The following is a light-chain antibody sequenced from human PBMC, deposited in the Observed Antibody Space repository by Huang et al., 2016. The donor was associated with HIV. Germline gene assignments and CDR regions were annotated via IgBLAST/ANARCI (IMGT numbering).Light chain of an antibody. V-gene: IGKV3D-20*01. Sequence: EIVLTQSPATLSLSPGGRATLSCGASQTVNSDYLAWYQQRPGLAPRLVIYEASNRAAGIPDRFSASGSGTDFTLTISRLEPEDFAIYYCQQYGTSPRTFGQGTRVEIK. CDR3: QQYGTSPRT. J-gene: IGKJ1*01. CDR2: EAS. CDR1: QTVNSDY.